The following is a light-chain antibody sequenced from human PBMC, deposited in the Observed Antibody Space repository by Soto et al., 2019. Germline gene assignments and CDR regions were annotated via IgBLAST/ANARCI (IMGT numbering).Light chain of an antibody. CDR3: SLYTTNSTFV. CDR2: EVR. V-gene: IGLV2-18*01. J-gene: IGLJ1*01. Sequence: QSVLTQPPSVSGSPGQSVTISCTGTSSDVGRYNRVSWYQQPPGTAPKLLIYEVRNRPSGVPDRFSGSKSANTASLTISGLQAEDEADYYCSLYTTNSTFVFGAGTTSPS. CDR1: SSDVGRYNR.